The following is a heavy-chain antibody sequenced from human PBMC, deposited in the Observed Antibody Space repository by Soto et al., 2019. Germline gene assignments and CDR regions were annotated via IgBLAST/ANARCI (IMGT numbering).Heavy chain of an antibody. CDR1: GFTFSSFA. CDR2: VDGSGYDT. Sequence: ERQLLESGGGLVQPGGSLRLSCVASGFTFSSFAMGWVRQSPGTGLEWVAGVDGSGYDTSFGASVKGRFTISRDNSENTLILQMTKLRAEETARDYCAKEIMGAAYATTSAFDLWGPGTVVTVS. CDR3: AKEIMGAAYATTSAFDL. V-gene: IGHV3-23*01. D-gene: IGHD2-8*01. J-gene: IGHJ4*02.